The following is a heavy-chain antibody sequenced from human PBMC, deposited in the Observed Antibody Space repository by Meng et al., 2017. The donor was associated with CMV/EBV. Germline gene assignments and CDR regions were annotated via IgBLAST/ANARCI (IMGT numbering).Heavy chain of an antibody. V-gene: IGHV3-23*01. J-gene: IGHJ4*02. CDR3: AKLDGYNFPAYYFDY. CDR2: ISGSGGRT. CDR1: GFTFSSYA. D-gene: IGHD5-24*01. Sequence: LSLTCAASGFTFSSYAMSWVRQAPGKGLEWVSGISGSGGRTYYADPVKGRFTISRDNSKNTLYLQMNSLRAEDTAVYYCAKLDGYNFPAYYFDYWGQGTLVTVSS.